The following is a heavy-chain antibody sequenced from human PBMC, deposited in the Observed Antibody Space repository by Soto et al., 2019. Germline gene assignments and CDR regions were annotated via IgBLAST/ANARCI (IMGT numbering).Heavy chain of an antibody. Sequence: EVQLLGSGGGLVQPGGSLRLSCAASGFTFSIYAMSWVRQAPGKGLEWVSAISATVGRTYYAESVKGRFTISRDNSKNTLYLQMNILRGEGTAVYYCEKMATVTMPNSGWYYYVDVWGKGTTTSFSS. CDR2: ISATVGRT. V-gene: IGHV3-23*01. J-gene: IGHJ6*03. CDR3: EKMATVTMPNSGWYYYVDV. CDR1: GFTFSIYA. D-gene: IGHD5-12*01.